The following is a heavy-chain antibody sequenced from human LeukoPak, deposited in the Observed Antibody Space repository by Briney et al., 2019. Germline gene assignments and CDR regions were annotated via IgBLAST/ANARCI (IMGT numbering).Heavy chain of an antibody. V-gene: IGHV3-23*01. Sequence: GGSLRLSCAASGFTLSNHVMSWVRQAPGKGLEWVSDITVSCDTTHYADSVKGRFTISRVNSESTLSLQMTGLGSVGTAVYYCAKAYSSSWAPYDYWGQGTLVTVSS. CDR3: AKAYSSSWAPYDY. D-gene: IGHD6-13*01. CDR2: ITVSCDTT. J-gene: IGHJ4*02. CDR1: GFTLSNHV.